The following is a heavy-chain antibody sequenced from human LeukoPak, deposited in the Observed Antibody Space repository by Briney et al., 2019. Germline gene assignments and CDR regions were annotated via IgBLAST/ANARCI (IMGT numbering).Heavy chain of an antibody. CDR1: GFTFSSYW. D-gene: IGHD1-14*01. J-gene: IGHJ4*02. Sequence: TGGSLRLSCAASGFTFSSYWMHWVRQVPGKGLVWVARINPVGSSITYADSVKGRLTISRDNAKNTLYLQMDSLRAEDTGVYYCARSNQADDYWGQGTLVTVSS. CDR2: INPVGSSI. CDR3: ARSNQADDY. V-gene: IGHV3-74*01.